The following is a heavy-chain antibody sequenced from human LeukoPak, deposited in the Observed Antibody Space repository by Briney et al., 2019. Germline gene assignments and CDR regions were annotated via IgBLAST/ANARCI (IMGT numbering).Heavy chain of an antibody. CDR3: AKDLRPDGINDFDH. CDR2: IKGDGSAK. J-gene: IGHJ4*02. D-gene: IGHD1-1*01. CDR1: GFAFSDSW. Sequence: GGSLRLSCAASGFAFSDSWMTWIRQAPGKGLEWVAFIKGDGSAKKYVDSVKGRFTISRDNSKSTLYLQMNSLRAEDTAVYYCAKDLRPDGINDFDHWGQGTLVTVSS. V-gene: IGHV3-7*03.